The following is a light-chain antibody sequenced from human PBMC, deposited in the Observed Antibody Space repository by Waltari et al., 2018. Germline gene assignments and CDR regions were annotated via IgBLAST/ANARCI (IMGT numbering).Light chain of an antibody. CDR3: QVWDRDTDHRV. Sequence: SYVLTQPPSVSVAPGQTARIPCGGNNIGDKNVHWYQHKPGPAPMVVIYFDHDRPSGIPARFSGSNSGNTATLTISTVEAEDEADYYCQVWDRDTDHRVFGGGTKLTVL. CDR2: FDH. V-gene: IGLV3-21*04. J-gene: IGLJ2*01. CDR1: NIGDKN.